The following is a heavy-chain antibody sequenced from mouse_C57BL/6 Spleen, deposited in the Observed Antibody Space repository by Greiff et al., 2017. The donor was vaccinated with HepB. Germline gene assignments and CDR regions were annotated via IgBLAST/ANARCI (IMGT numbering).Heavy chain of an antibody. V-gene: IGHV14-4*01. D-gene: IGHD2-5*01. CDR2: IDPENGDT. CDR3: TTGSNNY. Sequence: VQLQQSGAELVRPGASVKLSCTASGFNIKDDYMHWVKQRPEQGLEWIGWIDPENGDTEYVSMFQGKATITADTSSNTAYLQLSSLTSEDTAGYYSTTGSNNYWGQGTTLTVSS. J-gene: IGHJ2*01. CDR1: GFNIKDDY.